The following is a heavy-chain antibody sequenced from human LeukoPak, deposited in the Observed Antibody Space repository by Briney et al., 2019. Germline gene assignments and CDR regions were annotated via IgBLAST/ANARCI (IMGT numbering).Heavy chain of an antibody. CDR3: ARGLLRYFDWLPTNVVRVYYFDY. Sequence: GGSLRLSCAASGFTFSSYSMNWVRQAPGKGLEWVSSISSSSSYIYYADSVKGRFTISRDNAKNSLYLQMNSLRSEDTAVYYCARGLLRYFDWLPTNVVRVYYFDYWGQGTLVTVSS. V-gene: IGHV3-21*04. CDR2: ISSSSSYI. J-gene: IGHJ4*02. CDR1: GFTFSSYS. D-gene: IGHD3-9*01.